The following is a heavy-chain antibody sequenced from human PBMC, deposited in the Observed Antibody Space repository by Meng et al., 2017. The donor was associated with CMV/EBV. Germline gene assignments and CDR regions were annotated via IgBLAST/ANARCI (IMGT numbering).Heavy chain of an antibody. D-gene: IGHD2-2*01. CDR3: AREDIVVVPAASYYGMDV. CDR2: ISSSSSTI. J-gene: IGHJ6*02. V-gene: IGHV3-48*04. CDR1: GFTFSSYS. Sequence: GGSLRLSCAASGFTFSSYSMNWVRQAPGKGLEWVSYISSSSSTIYYADSVKGRFTISRDNAQNPLYLQMTSLRAEDTAVYYCAREDIVVVPAASYYGMDVWGQGTTVTVSS.